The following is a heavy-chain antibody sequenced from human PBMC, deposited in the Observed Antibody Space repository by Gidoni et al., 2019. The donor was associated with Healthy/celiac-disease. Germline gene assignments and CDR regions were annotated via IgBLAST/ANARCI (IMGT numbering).Heavy chain of an antibody. Sequence: EVQPLASGGGLVQPGGSLRLSCAAYGFPFSRSAMSWVRQAPGNGLEWVSAISGSGGSTYCADSVKGRFTISRDNSKNPLYLQMNSLRAEDTAVYYCAKCPQRVTTACDYWGQGTLVTVSS. D-gene: IGHD4-17*01. V-gene: IGHV3-23*01. J-gene: IGHJ4*02. CDR2: ISGSGGST. CDR3: AKCPQRVTTACDY. CDR1: GFPFSRSA.